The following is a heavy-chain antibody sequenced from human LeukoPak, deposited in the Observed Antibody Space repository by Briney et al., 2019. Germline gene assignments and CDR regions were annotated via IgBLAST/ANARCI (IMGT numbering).Heavy chain of an antibody. CDR2: MNPNSGNT. D-gene: IGHD3-22*01. V-gene: IGHV1-8*01. CDR3: ARGQPGYDSSGYSYWFDP. CDR1: GYTFTSYD. Sequence: ASVKVSCKASGYTFTSYDINWVRQATGQGLEWMGWMNPNSGNTGYAQKFQGRVTMTRNTSISTAYMELSSLRSEDTAVYYCARGQPGYDSSGYSYWFDPWGQGTLVTVSS. J-gene: IGHJ5*02.